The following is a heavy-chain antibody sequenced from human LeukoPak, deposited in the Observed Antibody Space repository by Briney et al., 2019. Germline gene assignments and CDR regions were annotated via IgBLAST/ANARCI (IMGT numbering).Heavy chain of an antibody. CDR3: AREGSIAAAGGFDY. V-gene: IGHV7-4-1*02. Sequence: ASVKVSCKASGYTFTSYAMNWVRQAPGQGLEWMGWINTNTGNPTYAQGFTGRFVFSLDTSVSTAYLQISSLKAEDRAVYYCAREGSIAAAGGFDYWGQGTLVTVSS. CDR1: GYTFTSYA. CDR2: INTNTGNP. D-gene: IGHD6-13*01. J-gene: IGHJ4*02.